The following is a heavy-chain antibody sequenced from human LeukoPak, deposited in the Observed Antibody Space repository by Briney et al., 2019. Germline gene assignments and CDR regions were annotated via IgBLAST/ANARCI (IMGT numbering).Heavy chain of an antibody. V-gene: IGHV3-53*01. CDR3: ARVRSGGDAFDI. J-gene: IGHJ3*02. CDR1: GGSISSGNY. CDR2: IYSGGST. D-gene: IGHD6-25*01. Sequence: ETLSLTCTVSGGSISSGNYMSWVRQAPGKGLEWVSVIYSGGSTYYADSVKGRFTISRDNSKNTLYLQMNSLRAEDTAVYYCARVRSGGDAFDIWGQGTMVTVSS.